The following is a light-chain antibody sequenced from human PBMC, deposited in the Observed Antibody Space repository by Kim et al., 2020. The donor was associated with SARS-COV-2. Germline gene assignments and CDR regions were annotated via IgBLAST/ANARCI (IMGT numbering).Light chain of an antibody. CDR3: HSYDSRLRIL. CDR2: GNR. J-gene: IGLJ3*02. CDR1: SSNIGENYG. V-gene: IGLV1-40*01. Sequence: GQRVTISCSGSSSNIGENYGVHWYQQVPAKATSLLVNGNRDRPSGVPGRFSASRAGTAASRAITGLQAEDEADYYCHSYDSRLRILFGGGTQLTVL.